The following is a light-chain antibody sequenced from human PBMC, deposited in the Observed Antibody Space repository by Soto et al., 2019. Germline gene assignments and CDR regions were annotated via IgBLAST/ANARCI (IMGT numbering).Light chain of an antibody. CDR2: QVS. J-gene: IGKJ5*01. CDR1: HSLLYSDGNTY. V-gene: IGKV2-24*01. Sequence: EIVLTQTPLFSPVTLAQPASISCRSSHSLLYSDGNTYLSWLQQKTGQTPRILIYQVSNRSSGVPDRFSGSGAGTDFTLKISSVEGEDVAVYYCMQATQYGITFGQGTRLEIK. CDR3: MQATQYGIT.